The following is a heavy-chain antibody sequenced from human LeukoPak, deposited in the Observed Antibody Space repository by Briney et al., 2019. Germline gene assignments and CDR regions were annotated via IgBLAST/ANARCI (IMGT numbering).Heavy chain of an antibody. CDR2: IYTSGST. D-gene: IGHD1-14*01. Sequence: PSETLSLTCAVSGGSISSYYWSWIRQPPGKGLEWIGYIYTSGSTNYNPSLKSRVTISVDPSKNQFSLNLSSVTAADTAVYYCARLTYINWYFDLWGRGTLVTVSS. V-gene: IGHV4-4*09. J-gene: IGHJ2*01. CDR3: ARLTYINWYFDL. CDR1: GGSISSYY.